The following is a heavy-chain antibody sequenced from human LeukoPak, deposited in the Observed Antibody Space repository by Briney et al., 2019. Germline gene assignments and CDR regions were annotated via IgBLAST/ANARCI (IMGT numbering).Heavy chain of an antibody. CDR2: ISGSGGST. J-gene: IGHJ4*02. D-gene: IGHD1-26*01. V-gene: IGHV3-23*01. CDR3: AKDIPLGARIVGATGY. Sequence: PGGSLRLSCAASGFTFSSYAMSWVRQAPGKGLEWVSAISGSGGSTYYADSVKGRFTISRDNSKNTLYLQMNSLRAEDTAVYSCAKDIPLGARIVGATGYWGQGTLVTVSS. CDR1: GFTFSSYA.